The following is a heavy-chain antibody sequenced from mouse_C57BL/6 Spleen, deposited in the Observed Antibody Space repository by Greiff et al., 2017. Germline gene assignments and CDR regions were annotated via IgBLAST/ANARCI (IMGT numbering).Heavy chain of an antibody. J-gene: IGHJ3*01. D-gene: IGHD4-1*01. V-gene: IGHV1-81*01. CDR1: GYTFTSYG. CDR2: IYPRSGNT. CDR3: ARRKLTGTFAY. Sequence: VQLQESGAELARPGASVKLSCKASGYTFTSYGISWVKQRTGQGLEWIGEIYPRSGNTYYNEKFKGKATLTADKSAITAYMGLRSLTSEDSAVYFCARRKLTGTFAYWGQGTLVTVSA.